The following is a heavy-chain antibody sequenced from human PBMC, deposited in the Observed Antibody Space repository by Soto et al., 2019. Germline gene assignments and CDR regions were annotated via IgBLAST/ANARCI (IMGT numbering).Heavy chain of an antibody. V-gene: IGHV3-30*18. CDR2: IAYDGSNK. J-gene: IGHJ4*02. D-gene: IGHD5-18*01. Sequence: QVQLVESGGAVVQPGKSLRLSCAASGFTFSSYGMYWVRQAPGKGLEWVAAIAYDGSNKYHGDSVKGRFTISRDNCKNTLYLQMNSLRVEDTAVYYCAKDIVRYTYGACDYWGQGALVTVSS. CDR3: AKDIVRYTYGACDY. CDR1: GFTFSSYG.